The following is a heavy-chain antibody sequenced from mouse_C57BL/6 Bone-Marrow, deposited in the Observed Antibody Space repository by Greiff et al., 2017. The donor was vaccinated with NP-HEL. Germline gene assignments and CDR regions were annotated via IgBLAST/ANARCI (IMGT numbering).Heavy chain of an antibody. J-gene: IGHJ3*01. V-gene: IGHV1-81*01. D-gene: IGHD2-14*01. CDR1: GYTFTSYG. Sequence: VQLQQSGAELARPGASVKLSCKASGYTFTSYGISWVKQRTGQGLEWIGEIYPRSGNTYYNEKFKGKATLTADKSSSTAYMELRSLTSEDSAVYFCARRVRRRFAYWGQGTLVTVSA. CDR3: ARRVRRRFAY. CDR2: IYPRSGNT.